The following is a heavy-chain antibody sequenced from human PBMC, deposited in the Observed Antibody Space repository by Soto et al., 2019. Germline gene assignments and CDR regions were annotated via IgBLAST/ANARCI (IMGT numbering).Heavy chain of an antibody. CDR1: ADTFTSSS. J-gene: IGHJ5*02. CDR3: ARSSGGAFGIIIQGSDWLVP. CDR2: INPNGGST. Sequence: ASVKVSSKAPADTFTSSSKHWVRQAPGQGYESMGIINPNGGSTRFAQTFEGRITMTTDPSTSTVYMELRSLRSEDTAVYYCARSSGGAFGIIIQGSDWLVPLGPGSL. V-gene: IGHV1-46*01. D-gene: IGHD3-16*02.